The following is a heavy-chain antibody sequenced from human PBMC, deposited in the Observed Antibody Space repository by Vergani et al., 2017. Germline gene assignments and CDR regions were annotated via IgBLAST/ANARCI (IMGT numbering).Heavy chain of an antibody. D-gene: IGHD4-23*01. CDR3: GRDRTGVNSFNWIDC. CDR2: IIPMLGIA. J-gene: IGHJ4*02. Sequence: QVQLVQSGAEVKKPGSSVKVSCKASGGTFSSYTISWVRQAPGQGLEWMGRIIPMLGIANYAQNFQGRVTIIADKSTTTAYMDLSSLRSEDTAVYYCGRDRTGVNSFNWIDCWGQGTLVTVSS. V-gene: IGHV1-69*08. CDR1: GGTFSSYT.